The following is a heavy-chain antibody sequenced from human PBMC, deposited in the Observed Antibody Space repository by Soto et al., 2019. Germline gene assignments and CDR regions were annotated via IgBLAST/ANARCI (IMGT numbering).Heavy chain of an antibody. CDR2: IHSSGNT. J-gene: IGHJ4*02. V-gene: IGHV4-4*02. Sequence: PSETLSLTCAVSGTSVSGANWWGWVRQPPGKGLEWIGEIHSSGNTDYNPSLKSRVTISVDTSKNQFSLKLTSVTAADTAVYYCARDKITGLFDYWGQGTLVTVSS. D-gene: IGHD2-8*02. CDR3: ARDKITGLFDY. CDR1: GTSVSGANW.